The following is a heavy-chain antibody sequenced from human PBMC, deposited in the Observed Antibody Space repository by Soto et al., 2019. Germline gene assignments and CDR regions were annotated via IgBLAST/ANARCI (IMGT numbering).Heavy chain of an antibody. Sequence: SVKVSCKASGYTFTSYDINWVRQATGQGLEWMGWMNPNSGNTGYAQKFQGRVTMTRNTSISTAYMELSSLRSEDTAVYYCVRGVITLYYYYGMDVWGQGTTVTVSS. V-gene: IGHV1-8*01. CDR1: GYTFTSYD. CDR2: MNPNSGNT. J-gene: IGHJ6*02. CDR3: VRGVITLYYYYGMDV. D-gene: IGHD3-22*01.